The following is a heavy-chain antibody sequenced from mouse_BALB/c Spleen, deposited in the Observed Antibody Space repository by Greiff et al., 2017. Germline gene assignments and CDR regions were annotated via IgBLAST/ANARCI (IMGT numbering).Heavy chain of an antibody. J-gene: IGHJ4*01. CDR2: ISSGGSYT. CDR3: TRDSSRGYAMDF. Sequence: EVKLLESGGGLVKPGGSLKLSCAASGFTFSSYTMSWVRQTPEKRLEWVATISSGGSYTYYPDSVKGRCTISRDNAKNTLYLQMSSLKSEDTAMYYCTRDSSRGYAMDFWGQGTSVTVSS. CDR1: GFTFSSYT. V-gene: IGHV5-6-4*01. D-gene: IGHD1-1*01.